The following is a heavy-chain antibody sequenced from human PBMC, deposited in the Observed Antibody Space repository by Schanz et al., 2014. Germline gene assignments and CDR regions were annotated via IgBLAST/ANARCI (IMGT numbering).Heavy chain of an antibody. V-gene: IGHV3-48*04. CDR3: ARNRGSGGQNWYFDL. J-gene: IGHJ2*01. D-gene: IGHD1-26*01. Sequence: PGASLRLSCAASGFTFSGYSMNWVRQAPGKGLEWVAYISSSSSTIHYADSVKGRFTISRDNAKNSLFLQLNSLRADDTAVYYCARNRGSGGQNWYFDLWGRGTLXTVSS. CDR2: ISSSSSTI. CDR1: GFTFSGYS.